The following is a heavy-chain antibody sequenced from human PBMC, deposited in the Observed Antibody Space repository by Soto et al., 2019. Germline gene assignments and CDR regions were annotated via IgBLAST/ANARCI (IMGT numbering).Heavy chain of an antibody. CDR3: VAGQYFFDY. CDR2: ISGSEGTT. D-gene: IGHD6-19*01. Sequence: GGSLRLSCAASGFTFSNYGMSWLRQAPGKGLEWISAISGSEGTTYYRDSVKGRFIISRDNSKSTVYLRINSLRADDTAVYYCVAGQYFFDYCGQGTLVTVSS. V-gene: IGHV3-23*01. J-gene: IGHJ4*02. CDR1: GFTFSNYG.